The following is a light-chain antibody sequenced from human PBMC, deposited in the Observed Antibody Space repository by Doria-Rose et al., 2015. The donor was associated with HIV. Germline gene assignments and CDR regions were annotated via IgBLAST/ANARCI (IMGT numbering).Light chain of an antibody. CDR3: QKSNSPPIT. J-gene: IGKJ5*01. CDR1: EAISSW. V-gene: IGKV1-12*01. CDR2: AAS. Sequence: DIRLTQSPSSVSASVGDRVTITCRASEAISSWLVWYQQKPGKAPKVLIYAASTLQSGVPSGFSGSGFGTDFPLTISNLQPEDFATYYCQKSNSPPITFGQGTRLEIK.